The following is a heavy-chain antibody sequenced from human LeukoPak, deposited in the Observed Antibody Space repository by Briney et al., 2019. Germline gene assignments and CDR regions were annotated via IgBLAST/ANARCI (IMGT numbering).Heavy chain of an antibody. CDR3: ARVQDILTGYLTLYYYYYGMDV. CDR2: ISAYNGNT. CDR1: GYTFTSYG. V-gene: IGHV1-18*01. J-gene: IGHJ6*02. Sequence: ASVKVSCKASGYTFTSYGISWVRQAPGQGLEWMGWISAYNGNTNYAQKLQGRVTMTTDTSTSTAYMELRSLRSDDTAVYYCARVQDILTGYLTLYYYYYGMDVWGQGTTVTVSS. D-gene: IGHD3-9*01.